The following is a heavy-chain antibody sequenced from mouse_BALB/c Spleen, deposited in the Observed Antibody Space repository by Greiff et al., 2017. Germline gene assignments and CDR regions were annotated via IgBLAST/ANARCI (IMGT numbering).Heavy chain of an antibody. CDR2: IDPANGNT. J-gene: IGHJ3*01. CDR3: ARHGSSYTWFAY. D-gene: IGHD1-1*01. CDR1: GFNIKDTY. Sequence: VQLQQSGAELVKPGASVKLSCTASGFNIKDTYMHWVKQRPEQGLEWIGRIDPANGNTKCDPKFQGKATITADTSSNTAYLQLSSLTSEDTAVYYCARHGSSYTWFAYRGQGTLVTVSA. V-gene: IGHV14-3*02.